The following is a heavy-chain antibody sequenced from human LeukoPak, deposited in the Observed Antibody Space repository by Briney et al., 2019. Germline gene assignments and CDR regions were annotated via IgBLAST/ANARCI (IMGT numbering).Heavy chain of an antibody. D-gene: IGHD3-10*01. CDR1: GFTFSSYG. Sequence: GGSLRLSCAASGFTFSSYGMHWVRQAPGKGLGGVAVISYDGSNKYYADSVKGRFTISRDNSKNTLYLQMNSLRAEDTAVYYCAKVGLSVWFGELGYWGQGTLVTVSS. V-gene: IGHV3-30*18. CDR2: ISYDGSNK. CDR3: AKVGLSVWFGELGY. J-gene: IGHJ4*02.